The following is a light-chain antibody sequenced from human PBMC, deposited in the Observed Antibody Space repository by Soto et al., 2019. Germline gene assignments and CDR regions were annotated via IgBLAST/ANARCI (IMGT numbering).Light chain of an antibody. CDR1: QSVNSN. V-gene: IGKV3-15*01. Sequence: EIVMTQSPATLSVSPGERATLSCRASQSVNSNLAWFQQKPGHAPRLLIYGASNRATGVPAGFSASASGTEFTLTISSLQSEDSAVYYCQQYNSWPLTFGGGTKVVIK. CDR3: QQYNSWPLT. CDR2: GAS. J-gene: IGKJ4*01.